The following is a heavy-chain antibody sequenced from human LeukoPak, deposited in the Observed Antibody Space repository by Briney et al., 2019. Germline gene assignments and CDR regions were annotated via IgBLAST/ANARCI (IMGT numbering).Heavy chain of an antibody. CDR2: ILYSGNT. D-gene: IGHD2-2*01. J-gene: IGHJ4*02. Sequence: SETLSLTCTVSNGAITGYYWGWIRQPPGKGLEWIGHILYSGNTNYNPSLKSRVTISVDTSKNRFSLKLSSVTAADTAVHYCARGYSTSWTYYFDYWGQGALVTVSS. V-gene: IGHV4-59*12. CDR1: NGAITGYY. CDR3: ARGYSTSWTYYFDY.